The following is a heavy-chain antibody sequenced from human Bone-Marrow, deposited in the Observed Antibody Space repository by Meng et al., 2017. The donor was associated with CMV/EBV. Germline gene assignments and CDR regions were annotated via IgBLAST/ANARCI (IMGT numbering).Heavy chain of an antibody. CDR2: IRYDGSNN. V-gene: IGHV3-30*02. J-gene: IGHJ4*02. Sequence: GESLKISCAASGFTFSSYGMHWVRQAPGKGLEWVAFIRYDGSNNYYVDSVKGRFTISRDNSKNTLYLQMNSLRAEDTAVYYCAKDLLAAPPDIDYWGQGTLVTVSS. D-gene: IGHD6-6*01. CDR3: AKDLLAAPPDIDY. CDR1: GFTFSSYG.